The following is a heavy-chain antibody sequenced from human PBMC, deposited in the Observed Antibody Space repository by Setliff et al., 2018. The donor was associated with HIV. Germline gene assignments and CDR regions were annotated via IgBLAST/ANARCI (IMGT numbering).Heavy chain of an antibody. J-gene: IGHJ4*02. Sequence: SETLSLTCSVSGASITRGGDFWSWIRQHPGKGLEWIGYIYYTGTTYYNPSLRSRVTISIDTSKNQLFLKLTSVPAADTAVYYCARGAPYGSGRHRWNYWGQGTLVTVSS. V-gene: IGHV4-31*03. CDR1: GASITRGGDF. CDR3: ARGAPYGSGRHRWNY. D-gene: IGHD3-10*01. CDR2: IYYTGTT.